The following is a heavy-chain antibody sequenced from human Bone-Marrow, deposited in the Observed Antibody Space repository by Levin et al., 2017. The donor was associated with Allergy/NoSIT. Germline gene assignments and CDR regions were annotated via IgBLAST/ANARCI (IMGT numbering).Heavy chain of an antibody. CDR3: AKVLGTTSYYYYYMDV. CDR1: GFTFSSYA. CDR2: ITGAGTST. Sequence: PGGSLRLSCAASGFTFSSYAMSWVRQAPGKGLEWVSAITGAGTSTYYADSVKGRFTISRDNSKNTLYLQMNSLRAEDTAVYYCAKVLGTTSYYYYYMDVWGKGTTVTVSS. V-gene: IGHV3-23*01. D-gene: IGHD1-7*01. J-gene: IGHJ6*03.